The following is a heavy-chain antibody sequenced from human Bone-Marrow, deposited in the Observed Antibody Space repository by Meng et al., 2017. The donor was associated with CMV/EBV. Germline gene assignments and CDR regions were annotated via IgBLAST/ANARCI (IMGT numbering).Heavy chain of an antibody. CDR1: GFTVSSNY. CDR3: ARGAYYGSGSPPGWYFDL. V-gene: IGHV3-66*02. D-gene: IGHD3-10*01. CDR2: IYSGGST. J-gene: IGHJ2*01. Sequence: GESLKISCAASGFTVSSNYMSWVRQAPGKGLEWVSVIYSGGSTYYADAVKGRFTISRDNSKNTLYLQMNSLRAEDTAVYYCARGAYYGSGSPPGWYFDLWGRGTLVTVSS.